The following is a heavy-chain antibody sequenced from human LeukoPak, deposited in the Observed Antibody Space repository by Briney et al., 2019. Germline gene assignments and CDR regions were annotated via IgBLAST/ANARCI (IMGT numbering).Heavy chain of an antibody. CDR3: TRDAGIDGYNYYFDY. J-gene: IGHJ4*02. V-gene: IGHV3-15*01. CDR2: IKSEADGGTT. D-gene: IGHD5-24*01. CDR1: GFTFSNAW. Sequence: GGSLRLSCAASGFTFSNAWMSWVRQAPGKGLEWVGRIKSEADGGTTEYAASVKGRFTISRDDSKSTAYLQMNSLKTEDTAVYYCTRDAGIDGYNYYFDYWGQGTLVTVSS.